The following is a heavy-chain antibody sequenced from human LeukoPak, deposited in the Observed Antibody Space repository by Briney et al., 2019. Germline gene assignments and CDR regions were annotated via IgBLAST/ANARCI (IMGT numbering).Heavy chain of an antibody. V-gene: IGHV1-2*02. Sequence: GASVKVSCKASGYTFTDYYMHWVRQAPGQGLEWMGWINPNSGGTNYAQKFQGRVTMSRDTSTSAAYMELSRLRSDDTAVYYCARGSSTRCSNREPCFTCWFDPWGQGTLVTVSS. CDR3: ARGSSTRCSNREPCFTCWFDP. D-gene: IGHD2-2*01. CDR2: INPNSGGT. J-gene: IGHJ5*02. CDR1: GYTFTDYY.